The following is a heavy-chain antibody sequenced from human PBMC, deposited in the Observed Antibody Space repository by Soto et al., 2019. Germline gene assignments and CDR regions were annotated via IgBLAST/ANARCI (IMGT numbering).Heavy chain of an antibody. J-gene: IGHJ4*02. D-gene: IGHD4-17*01. CDR1: GFTFSSYG. V-gene: IGHV3-30*03. Sequence: GGSLRLSCAASGFTFSSYGMHWVRQAPGKGLEWVAVISYDGSNKFYGDSVKGRFTISRDNSKYALYLQMTSLRVEDAAVYYCARDSRSRDYGDIDYWGQGSLVTVSS. CDR3: ARDSRSRDYGDIDY. CDR2: ISYDGSNK.